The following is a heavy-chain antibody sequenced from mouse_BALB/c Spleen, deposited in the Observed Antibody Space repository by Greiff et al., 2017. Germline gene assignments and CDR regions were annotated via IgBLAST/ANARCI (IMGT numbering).Heavy chain of an antibody. Sequence: EVKLMESGGGLVKPGGSLKLSCAASGFTFSDYYMYWVRQTPEKRLEWVATISDGGSYTYYPDSVKGRFTISRDNAKNNLYLQMSSLKSEDTAMYYCARDLEPNWYFDVWGAGTTVTVSS. V-gene: IGHV5-4*02. CDR1: GFTFSDYY. CDR3: ARDLEPNWYFDV. J-gene: IGHJ1*01. CDR2: ISDGGSYT.